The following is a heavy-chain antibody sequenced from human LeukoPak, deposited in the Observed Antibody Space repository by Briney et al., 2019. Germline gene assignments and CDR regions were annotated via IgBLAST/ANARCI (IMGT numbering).Heavy chain of an antibody. V-gene: IGHV3-7*01. D-gene: IGHD3-10*01. CDR1: GFTFSSYG. J-gene: IGHJ4*02. Sequence: GGSLRLSCAATGFTFSSYGMHWVRQAPGKGLEWVANINQDGAETYYIDSVKGRFTVSRDNAKNSLYLQMNSLRAEDTAVYYCAKAGALWFGESLFDYWGQGTLVTVSS. CDR3: AKAGALWFGESLFDY. CDR2: INQDGAET.